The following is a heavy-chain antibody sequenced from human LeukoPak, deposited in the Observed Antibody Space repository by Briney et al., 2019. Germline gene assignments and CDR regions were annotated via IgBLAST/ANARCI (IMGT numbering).Heavy chain of an antibody. CDR3: ARESEFHYYGSRGSYFDY. V-gene: IGHV4-59*01. J-gene: IGHJ4*02. D-gene: IGHD3-10*01. CDR2: IYYSGST. Sequence: PSETLSLTCTVSGGSISSYYWSWIRQPPGKGLEWIGYIYYSGSTNYNPSLKSRVTISVDTSKNQFSLKLSSVTAADTAVYYCARESEFHYYGSRGSYFDYWGQGTLVTVSS. CDR1: GGSISSYY.